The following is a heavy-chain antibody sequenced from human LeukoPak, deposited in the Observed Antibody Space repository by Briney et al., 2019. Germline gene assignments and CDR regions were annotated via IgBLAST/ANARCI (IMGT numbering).Heavy chain of an antibody. CDR1: GFTFSSYG. V-gene: IGHV3-33*01. Sequence: GGSLRLSCAASGFTFSSYGMHWVRQAPGKGLEWVAVIWYDGSNKYYADSVKGRFTISRDNSKNMLYLQMNSLRAEDTAVYYCARDGYSSSWYRRYYYYYGMDVWGQGTTVTVSS. J-gene: IGHJ6*02. CDR2: IWYDGSNK. D-gene: IGHD6-13*01. CDR3: ARDGYSSSWYRRYYYYYGMDV.